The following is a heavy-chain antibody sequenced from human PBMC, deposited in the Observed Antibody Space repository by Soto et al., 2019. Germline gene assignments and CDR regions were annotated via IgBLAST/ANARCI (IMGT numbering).Heavy chain of an antibody. CDR1: GYTFTSYA. Sequence: ASVKVSCKASGYTFTSYAIHWVRRAPGQRLEWMGWINAGNGKTKYSQKFKGRVTITRDKSTSTDYIKLSSLRYEDTAVYYCARGDIVLVPAEYYYYGMDVWGQGTTVTVSS. CDR3: ARGDIVLVPAEYYYYGMDV. J-gene: IGHJ6*02. CDR2: INAGNGKT. V-gene: IGHV1-3*01. D-gene: IGHD2-2*01.